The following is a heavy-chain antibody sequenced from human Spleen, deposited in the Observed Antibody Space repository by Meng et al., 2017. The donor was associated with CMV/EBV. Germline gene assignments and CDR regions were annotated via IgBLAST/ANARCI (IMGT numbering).Heavy chain of an antibody. Sequence: GESLKISCAASGFTFSSYNMNWVRQAPGKGLEWVSSISSSSSYIYYADSVKGRFTISRDNAKNSLYLQMNSLRAEDTAVYYCARDTSYSGSTVGGGWGQGTLVPSPQ. CDR3: ARDTSYSGSTVGGG. D-gene: IGHD1-26*01. CDR2: ISSSSSYI. V-gene: IGHV3-21*01. CDR1: GFTFSSYN. J-gene: IGHJ4*02.